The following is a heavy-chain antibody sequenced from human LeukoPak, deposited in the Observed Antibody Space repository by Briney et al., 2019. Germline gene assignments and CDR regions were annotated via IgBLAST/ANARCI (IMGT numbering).Heavy chain of an antibody. D-gene: IGHD7-27*01. CDR3: ARPTGDPTYYFDY. Sequence: SETLSLTCTVSGGSISSNHYYWGWIRQPPGKGLEWIGTIYYSGNTYYNPSLKFRVTMSVDASKNQFSLKLSSVTAADTAMYYCARPTGDPTYYFDYWGQGTLVTVSS. CDR1: GGSISSNHYY. CDR2: IYYSGNT. V-gene: IGHV4-39*01. J-gene: IGHJ4*02.